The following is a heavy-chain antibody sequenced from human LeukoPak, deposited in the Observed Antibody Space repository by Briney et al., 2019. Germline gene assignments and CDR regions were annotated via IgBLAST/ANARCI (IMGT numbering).Heavy chain of an antibody. J-gene: IGHJ3*02. V-gene: IGHV3-64D*06. CDR2: ISSDGGST. CDR3: VRRDGYNPGAFDI. Sequence: GGSLRLSCSASGFTFSSYTMHWVRQAPGKGLEYVSAISSDGGSTYYADSVRGRFTISRDNSKSTLYLQMSSLRAEDTAVYYCVRRDGYNPGAFDIWGQGTMVTVSS. D-gene: IGHD5-24*01. CDR1: GFTFSSYT.